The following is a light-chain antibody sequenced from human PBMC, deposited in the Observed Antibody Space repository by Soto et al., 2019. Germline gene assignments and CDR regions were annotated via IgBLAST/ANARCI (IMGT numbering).Light chain of an antibody. CDR3: SSYTSSSTDV. Sequence: QSALTQPASVSGSPGQSITISCTGTSSDVGGYNYVSWYQQHPGTAPKLMIYDVSNRPSGFSNRFSGSKSGNTASLTISGLQAEDEADYYCSSYTSSSTDVFGTGTKLTVL. V-gene: IGLV2-14*01. CDR2: DVS. J-gene: IGLJ1*01. CDR1: SSDVGGYNY.